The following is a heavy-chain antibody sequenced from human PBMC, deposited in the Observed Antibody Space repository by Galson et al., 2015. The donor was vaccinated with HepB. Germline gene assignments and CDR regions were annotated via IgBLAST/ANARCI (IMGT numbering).Heavy chain of an antibody. CDR1: GDSISTNSYY. CDR3: ARRLQWLEFFDQ. V-gene: IGHV4-39*01. D-gene: IGHD6-19*01. Sequence: SETLSLTCTVSGDSISTNSYYWGWIRQPPGKGLEWIGSGYYSGSTYYNPSLKRRVTVSVDTSKNQFSLRLSSVTAADTAVYYCARRLQWLEFFDQWGQGTLVTVAS. CDR2: GYYSGST. J-gene: IGHJ4*02.